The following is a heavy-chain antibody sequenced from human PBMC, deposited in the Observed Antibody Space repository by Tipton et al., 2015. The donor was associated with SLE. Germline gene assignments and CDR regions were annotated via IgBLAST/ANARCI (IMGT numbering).Heavy chain of an antibody. V-gene: IGHV4-39*07. D-gene: IGHD6-13*01. Sequence: TLSLTCTVSGGSISSSSYYWSWIRQPPGKGLEWIGEINHSGSTNYNPSLKSRVTISVDTSKNQFSLKLSSVTAADTAVYYCAREGIAAAGLWGQGTLVTVSS. CDR3: AREGIAAAGL. CDR2: INHSGST. J-gene: IGHJ4*02. CDR1: GGSISSSSYY.